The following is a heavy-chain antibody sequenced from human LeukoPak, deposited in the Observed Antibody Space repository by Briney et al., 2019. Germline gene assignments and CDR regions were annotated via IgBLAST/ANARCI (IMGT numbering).Heavy chain of an antibody. CDR3: ARVGVGVLGGTFDS. CDR2: IRYDGSNK. V-gene: IGHV3-30*02. Sequence: GGSLRLSCAASGFTFSSYGMHWVRQAPGKGLEWVAFIRYDGSNKYYADSVKGRFTISRDNSKNTLYVEMKSLRVEDTAVYYCARVGVGVLGGTFDSWGQGTLVTVSS. J-gene: IGHJ4*02. CDR1: GFTFSSYG. D-gene: IGHD4/OR15-4a*01.